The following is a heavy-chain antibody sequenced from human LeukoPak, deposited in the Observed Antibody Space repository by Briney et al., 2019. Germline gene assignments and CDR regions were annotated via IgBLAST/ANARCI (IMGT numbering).Heavy chain of an antibody. CDR1: GGSISSYY. CDR3: ARDYYDSSGSYFDY. V-gene: IGHV4-59*01. J-gene: IGHJ4*02. Sequence: SETLSLTCTVSGGSISSYYWSWIRQPPGKGLEWIGYIYYSGSTNYNPSLKSRVTISVDTSKNQFSLKLSSVTAADTAVYYCARDYYDSSGSYFDYWGQGTLVTVSS. CDR2: IYYSGST. D-gene: IGHD3-22*01.